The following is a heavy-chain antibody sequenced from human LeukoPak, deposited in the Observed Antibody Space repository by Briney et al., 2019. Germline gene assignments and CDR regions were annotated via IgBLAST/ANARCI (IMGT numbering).Heavy chain of an antibody. V-gene: IGHV1-2*02. D-gene: IGHD3-10*01. CDR1: GYTFTGYY. CDR3: ARVTMVRGVMGQLDY. J-gene: IGHJ4*02. Sequence: GASVKVSCKASGYTFTGYYMHWVRQAAGQGLEWMGWINPNSGGTNYAQKFQGRVTMTRDTSISTAYMELSRLRSDDTAVYYCARVTMVRGVMGQLDYWGQGTLVTVSS. CDR2: INPNSGGT.